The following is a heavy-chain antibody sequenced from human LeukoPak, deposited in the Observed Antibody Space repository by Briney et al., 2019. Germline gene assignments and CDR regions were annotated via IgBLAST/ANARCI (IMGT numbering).Heavy chain of an antibody. Sequence: GASVKVSCKASGYTFTSYGISWVRQAPGQGLEWMGWISAYNGNTNYAQKLQGRVTMTTDTSTSTAYMELRSLRSDDTAVYYCARVPSRWLQLLVAFDIWGQGTMVTVSS. CDR3: ARVPSRWLQLLVAFDI. V-gene: IGHV1-18*01. J-gene: IGHJ3*02. CDR1: GYTFTSYG. CDR2: ISAYNGNT. D-gene: IGHD5-12*01.